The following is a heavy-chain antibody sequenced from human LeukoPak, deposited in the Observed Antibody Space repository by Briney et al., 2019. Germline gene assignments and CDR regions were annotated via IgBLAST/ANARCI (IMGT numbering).Heavy chain of an antibody. Sequence: ASVKVSCKASGYTFTSYGISWVRQAPGQGLEWMGWISAYNGNTNYAQKLQGRVTMTTDTSTSTAYMELRSLRPDDTAVYYCARESSESSSWYAPYFDYWGQGTLVTVSS. CDR3: ARESSESSSWYAPYFDY. CDR2: ISAYNGNT. CDR1: GYTFTSYG. D-gene: IGHD6-13*01. J-gene: IGHJ4*02. V-gene: IGHV1-18*01.